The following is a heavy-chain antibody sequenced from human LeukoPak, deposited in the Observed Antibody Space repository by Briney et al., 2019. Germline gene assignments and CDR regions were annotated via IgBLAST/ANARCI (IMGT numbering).Heavy chain of an antibody. J-gene: IGHJ3*02. CDR3: ARDDFWSGDAFDI. D-gene: IGHD3-3*01. Sequence: PSETLSLTCTVSGASVSSGYYWSWIRQPAGKGLEWIGRIYTSGSTNYNPSLKSRVTMSVDTSKNQFSLKLSSVTAADTAVYYCARDDFWSGDAFDIWGQGTMVTVSS. CDR2: IYTSGST. V-gene: IGHV4-4*07. CDR1: GASVSSGYY.